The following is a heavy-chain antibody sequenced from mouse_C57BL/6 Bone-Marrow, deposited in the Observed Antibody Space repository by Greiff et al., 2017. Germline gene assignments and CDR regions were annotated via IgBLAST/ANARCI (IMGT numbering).Heavy chain of an antibody. CDR1: GYAFSSYW. V-gene: IGHV1-80*01. CDR3: ERRYYGSSYVWYFDV. D-gene: IGHD1-1*01. CDR2: IYPGDGDT. Sequence: QVQLQQSGAELVKPGASVKISCKASGYAFSSYWMNWVKQRPGKGLEWIGQIYPGDGDTNYNGKFKGKATLTADKASSTAYMQLSSLTSEDSAVYVCERRYYGSSYVWYFDVWGTGTTVTVSS. J-gene: IGHJ1*03.